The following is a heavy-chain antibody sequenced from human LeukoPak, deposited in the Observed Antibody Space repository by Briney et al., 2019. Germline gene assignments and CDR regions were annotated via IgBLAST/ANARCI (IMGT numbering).Heavy chain of an antibody. CDR2: ISGSGGST. D-gene: IGHD3-10*01. Sequence: GGSLRLSCAASGFTFSSYAMSWVRQAPGTGLEWVSAISGSGGSTYYADSVKGRFTISRDNSKNTLYLQMNSLRAEDTVVYYCAKSRGVSRRSNFDYWGQGTLVTVSS. CDR3: AKSRGVSRRSNFDY. CDR1: GFTFSSYA. V-gene: IGHV3-23*01. J-gene: IGHJ4*02.